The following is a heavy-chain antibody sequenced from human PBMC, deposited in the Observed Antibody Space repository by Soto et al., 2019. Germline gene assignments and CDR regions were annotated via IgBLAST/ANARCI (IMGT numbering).Heavy chain of an antibody. J-gene: IGHJ3*02. CDR2: ISYDGSNK. D-gene: IGHD4-17*01. CDR1: GFTFSSYG. CDR3: AYERKDDYGHFRDAVDI. Sequence: GGSLRLSCAASGFTFSSYGMHWVRQAPGKGLEWVAFISYDGSNKYYADSVKGRFTISRDNSKNTLYLQMNSLRAEDTAVYYCAYERKDDYGHFRDAVDIWGQGTMVTVSS. V-gene: IGHV3-30*18.